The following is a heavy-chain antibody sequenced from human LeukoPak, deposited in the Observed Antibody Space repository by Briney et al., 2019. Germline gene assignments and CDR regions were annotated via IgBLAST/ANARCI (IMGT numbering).Heavy chain of an antibody. CDR2: VYHSGTT. Sequence: SETLSLTCSVSGDSMSDYYWGWIRQPPGEGLEWIGTVYHSGTTYYNPSLKSRVTISVDTSKNQFSLKLSSVTAADTAVYYCARDPAIGDGGLDYWGQGTLVTVSS. D-gene: IGHD3-16*01. J-gene: IGHJ4*02. CDR3: ARDPAIGDGGLDY. CDR1: GDSMSDYY. V-gene: IGHV4-38-2*02.